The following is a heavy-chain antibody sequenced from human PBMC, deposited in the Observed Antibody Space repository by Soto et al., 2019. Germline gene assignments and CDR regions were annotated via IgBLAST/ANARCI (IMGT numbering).Heavy chain of an antibody. D-gene: IGHD1-1*01. J-gene: IGHJ4*02. Sequence: QVQLVESGGGVVQPGRSLRLSCAASGFTFSSYAMHWVRQAPGKGLEWVAVISYDGSNKYYADSVKGRFTISRDNSKNTLYLQMNSLRAEDTAVYYCARDASTTEMDYYFASWGQGTLVTVSS. V-gene: IGHV3-30-3*01. CDR1: GFTFSSYA. CDR2: ISYDGSNK. CDR3: ARDASTTEMDYYFAS.